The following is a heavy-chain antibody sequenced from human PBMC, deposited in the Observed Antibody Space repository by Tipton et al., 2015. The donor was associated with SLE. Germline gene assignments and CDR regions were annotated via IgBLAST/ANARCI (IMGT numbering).Heavy chain of an antibody. CDR1: NGSISSSGYY. Sequence: TLSLTCTVSNGSISSSGYYWGWIRKPPGKGLEWIGHIFHSGSAYYNPSLKSRVTMSVDRSRNQFSLRLTSMTAADTALYYCAREVGVVATGWFDPWGQGTLVTVSS. J-gene: IGHJ5*02. CDR2: IFHSGSA. CDR3: AREVGVVATGWFDP. V-gene: IGHV4-39*07. D-gene: IGHD1-26*01.